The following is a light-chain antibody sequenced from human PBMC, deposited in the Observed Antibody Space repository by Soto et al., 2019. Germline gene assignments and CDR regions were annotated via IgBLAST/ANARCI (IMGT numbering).Light chain of an antibody. Sequence: DIRRTQSPSSLSASVGDRVTITCRASQSISTYLNWYQQTPGKAPKLLIYAASSLQSGVPSRFSGSGSGTDFTLTISSLHPEDSATYYCQQSYSTPPTFGQGTKVHI. CDR3: QQSYSTPPT. CDR2: AAS. V-gene: IGKV1-39*01. CDR1: QSISTY. J-gene: IGKJ1*01.